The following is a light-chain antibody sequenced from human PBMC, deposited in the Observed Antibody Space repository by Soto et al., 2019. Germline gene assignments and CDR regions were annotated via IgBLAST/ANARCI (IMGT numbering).Light chain of an antibody. CDR3: QQRSNWAIT. CDR2: DAS. J-gene: IGKJ5*01. V-gene: IGKV3-11*01. CDR1: QSVSSY. Sequence: EIVLTQSPGTLSLSPGERATLSCLASQSVSSYLAWYQQKPGQAPRLLIYDASNRATGIPARFSGSGSGTDFTLTISSLEPEDFAVYYCQQRSNWAITFGQGTRLEIK.